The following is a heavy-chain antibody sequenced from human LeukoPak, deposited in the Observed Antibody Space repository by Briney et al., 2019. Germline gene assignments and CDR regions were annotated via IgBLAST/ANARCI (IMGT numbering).Heavy chain of an antibody. CDR3: AREEGYYYDSSGLGCFDY. D-gene: IGHD3-22*01. CDR2: INHSGST. V-gene: IGHV4-39*07. CDR1: GGSISSSSYY. J-gene: IGHJ4*02. Sequence: SETLSLTCTVSGGSISSSSYYWGWIRQPPGKGLEWIGEINHSGSTNYNPSLKSRVTISVDTSKNQFSLKLSSVTAADTAVYYCAREEGYYYDSSGLGCFDYWGQGTLVTVSS.